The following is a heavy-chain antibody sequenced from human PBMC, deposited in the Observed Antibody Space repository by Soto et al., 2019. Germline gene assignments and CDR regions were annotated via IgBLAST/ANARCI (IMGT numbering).Heavy chain of an antibody. V-gene: IGHV1-8*02. Sequence: ASVKVSCKASGGTFSSYTISWVRQAPGQGLEWMGWISPYNGNTGYAQKFQGRVTMTRNTSISTAYMELSSLRSEDTAVYYCAIHYDILTGYDYWGQGTLVTVSS. J-gene: IGHJ4*02. CDR1: GGTFSSYT. D-gene: IGHD3-9*01. CDR2: ISPYNGNT. CDR3: AIHYDILTGYDY.